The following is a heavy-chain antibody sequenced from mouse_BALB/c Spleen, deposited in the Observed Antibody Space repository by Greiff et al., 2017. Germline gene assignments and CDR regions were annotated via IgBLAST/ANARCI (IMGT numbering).Heavy chain of an antibody. D-gene: IGHD1-1*01. V-gene: IGHV1S56*01. Sequence: QVQLQQSGPELVKPGASVRISCKASGYTFTSYYIHWVKQRPGQGLEWIGWIYPGNVNTKYNEKFKGKATLTADKSSSTAYMQLSSLTSEDSAVYCCARDYGSRTGFAYWGQGTLVTVSA. CDR2: IYPGNVNT. CDR3: ARDYGSRTGFAY. J-gene: IGHJ3*01. CDR1: GYTFTSYY.